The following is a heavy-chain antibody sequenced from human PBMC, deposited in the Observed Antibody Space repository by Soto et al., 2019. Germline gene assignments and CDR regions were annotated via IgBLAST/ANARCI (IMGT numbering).Heavy chain of an antibody. CDR2: IIPIFGTA. CDR3: ARDPARGYSYGGGWVDP. CDR1: GGTFSSYA. Sequence: QVQLVQSGAEVKKPGSSVKVSCKASGGTFSSYAISWVRQAPGQGLEWMGGIIPIFGTANYAQKFQGRVTITADESTSTAYMELSSLRSEDTDVYYCARDPARGYSYGGGWVDPWGQGTLVTVSS. D-gene: IGHD5-18*01. V-gene: IGHV1-69*12. J-gene: IGHJ5*02.